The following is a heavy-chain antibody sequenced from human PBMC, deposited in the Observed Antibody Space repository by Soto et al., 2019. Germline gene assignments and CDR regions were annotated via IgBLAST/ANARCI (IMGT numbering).Heavy chain of an antibody. V-gene: IGHV1-69*13. CDR2: IIPTFGTA. Sequence: ASVKVSCKASGVTFSSHAISWVRQAPGQGLEWMGGIIPTFGTANYAQKFQGRVTITADESTSTAYMELSSLRSEDTAVYYCARAGTGSYHLLSHYYGMDVWGQGTTVTVSS. CDR3: ARAGTGSYHLLSHYYGMDV. D-gene: IGHD3-10*01. CDR1: GVTFSSHA. J-gene: IGHJ6*02.